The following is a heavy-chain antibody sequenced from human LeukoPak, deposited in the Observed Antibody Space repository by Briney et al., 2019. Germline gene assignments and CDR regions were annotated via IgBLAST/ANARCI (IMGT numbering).Heavy chain of an antibody. J-gene: IGHJ4*02. D-gene: IGHD2-2*01. CDR2: IRSDGSTK. CDR1: GFTFSSYG. CDR3: AKDLPAPYFDS. Sequence: PGGSLRLSCAASGFTFSSYGMHWVRQGPGKGLEWVAFIRSDGSTKYYADSVKGRFTISRDNSKDTLYLQMNGLRAEDTAVFYCAKDLPAPYFDSWGQGTLVTVSS. V-gene: IGHV3-30*02.